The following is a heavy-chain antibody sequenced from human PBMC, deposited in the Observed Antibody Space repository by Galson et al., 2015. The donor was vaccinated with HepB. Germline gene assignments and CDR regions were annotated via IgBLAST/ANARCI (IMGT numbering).Heavy chain of an antibody. CDR2: INSDGSST. D-gene: IGHD3-9*01. Sequence: SLRLSCAASGFTFSSYWMHWVRQAPGKGLVWVSRINSDGSSTSYADSVKGRFTISRDNAKNTLYLQMNSLRAEDTAVYYCARAPLPIIRYFDWLPPGGMDVWGQGTTVTVSS. CDR3: ARAPLPIIRYFDWLPPGGMDV. CDR1: GFTFSSYW. J-gene: IGHJ6*02. V-gene: IGHV3-74*01.